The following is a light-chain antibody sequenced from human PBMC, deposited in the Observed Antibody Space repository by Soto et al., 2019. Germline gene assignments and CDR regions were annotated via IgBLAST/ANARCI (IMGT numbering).Light chain of an antibody. CDR3: SSYTTSSTQV. CDR2: EVS. J-gene: IGLJ3*02. V-gene: IGLV2-14*01. Sequence: QSALTQPASVSGSPGQSITISSTGTSSDVGYYNYVSWYQHHPGKVPKLMIYEVSNRPSGVSNRFSGSKSGNTASLTISGLQAEDEADYYCSSYTTSSTQVSGGGTKLTVL. CDR1: SSDVGYYNY.